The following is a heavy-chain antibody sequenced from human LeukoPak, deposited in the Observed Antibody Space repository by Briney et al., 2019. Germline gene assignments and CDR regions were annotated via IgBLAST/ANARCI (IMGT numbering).Heavy chain of an antibody. J-gene: IGHJ4*02. Sequence: SETLSLTCGVYGGSFSGYYWSWVRQPPAKGLEWIGEINHRGSTNYNPSLKSRVTTSVDTSKNQFSLRLSSVTAADTAVYYCARSNDRDGYNFGYWGQGTLVTVSS. D-gene: IGHD5-24*01. CDR1: GGSFSGYY. CDR2: INHRGST. V-gene: IGHV4-34*01. CDR3: ARSNDRDGYNFGY.